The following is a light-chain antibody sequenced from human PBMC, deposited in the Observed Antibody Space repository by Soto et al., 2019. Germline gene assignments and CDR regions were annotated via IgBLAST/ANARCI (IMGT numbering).Light chain of an antibody. CDR1: QVISNF. Sequence: DIQLTQSPSFLSASVGDRVTFTCRASQVISNFLAWYQQKPGEAPKLLIYAASTLQSGVPSRFSGSGSGTEFTLKISSLQPEDSATYFCQQLNSYPLTFGGGTKVEVK. CDR3: QQLNSYPLT. CDR2: AAS. J-gene: IGKJ4*01. V-gene: IGKV1-9*01.